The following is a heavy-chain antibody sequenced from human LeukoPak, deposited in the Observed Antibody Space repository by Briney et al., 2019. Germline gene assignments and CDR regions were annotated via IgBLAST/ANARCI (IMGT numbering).Heavy chain of an antibody. CDR1: GYTFTSYG. CDR2: ISAYNGNT. D-gene: IGHD3-22*01. Sequence: AASVKVSCKASGYTFTSYGISWVRQAPGQGLEWMGWISAYNGNTNYAQKLQGRVTMTTDTSTSTAYMELRSLRSDDTAVYYCARIMIVVANYGMDVWGQGTTVTVSS. J-gene: IGHJ6*02. CDR3: ARIMIVVANYGMDV. V-gene: IGHV1-18*01.